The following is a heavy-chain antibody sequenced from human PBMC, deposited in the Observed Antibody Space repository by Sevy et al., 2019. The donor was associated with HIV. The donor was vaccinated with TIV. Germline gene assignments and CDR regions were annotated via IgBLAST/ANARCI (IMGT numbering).Heavy chain of an antibody. J-gene: IGHJ6*02. D-gene: IGHD4-17*01. CDR1: GFILSDYY. V-gene: IGHV3-11*01. CDR3: ARDHVKDGDLGDYYYYAMDV. Sequence: GGSLRLSCAAYGFILSDYYMTWVRQAPGKGLEWVSYISGNDDTIYYADSVKGRFTISRDNTKNSLYLQMNSLRAEDTAVYYCARDHVKDGDLGDYYYYAMDVWGQGTTVTVSS. CDR2: ISGNDDTI.